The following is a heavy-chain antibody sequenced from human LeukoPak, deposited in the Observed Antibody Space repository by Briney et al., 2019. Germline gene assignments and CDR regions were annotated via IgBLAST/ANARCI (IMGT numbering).Heavy chain of an antibody. V-gene: IGHV4-61*02. Sequence: SQTLSLTCTVSGASISSGCYYWSSPRQPAGTGLGWNVRIYTRGSTNRNPSLKSRVTISVDTSNNQFTLKLSSVTASDTAGYYCARDCRYCSSTSRGTWGQGTLVTVSS. J-gene: IGHJ5*02. CDR1: GASISSGCYY. CDR2: IYTRGST. D-gene: IGHD2-2*01. CDR3: ARDCRYCSSTSRGT.